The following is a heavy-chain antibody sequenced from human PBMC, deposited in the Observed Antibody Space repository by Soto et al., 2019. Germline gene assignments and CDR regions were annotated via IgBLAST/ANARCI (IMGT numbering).Heavy chain of an antibody. CDR2: INPNSGGT. V-gene: IGHV1-2*04. J-gene: IGHJ4*02. Sequence: QVQLVQSGAEVKKPGASVKVSCKASGYTFTGYYMHWVRQAPGQGLEWMGWINPNSGGTNYAQKFQGWVTMTRDTSISTAYMELSRLSADDTAVYYCARAHCGGDCYSGVAYWGQGSLVTVSS. CDR1: GYTFTGYY. CDR3: ARAHCGGDCYSGVAY. D-gene: IGHD2-21*02.